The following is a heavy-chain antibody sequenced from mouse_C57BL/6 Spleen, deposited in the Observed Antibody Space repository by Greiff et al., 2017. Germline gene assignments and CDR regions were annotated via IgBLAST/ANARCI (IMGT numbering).Heavy chain of an antibody. CDR3: ARKTGSDN. CDR1: GFTFSDYG. V-gene: IGHV5-17*01. Sequence: DVKLVESGGGLVKPGGSLKLSCAASGFTFSDYGMHWVRQAPEKGLEWVAYISSGSSTIYYADTVKGRFTMSRDNAKNTLCLQMTRLRSEDTAMYYCARKTGSDNWGQGTSVTVAS. J-gene: IGHJ4*01. CDR2: ISSGSSTI.